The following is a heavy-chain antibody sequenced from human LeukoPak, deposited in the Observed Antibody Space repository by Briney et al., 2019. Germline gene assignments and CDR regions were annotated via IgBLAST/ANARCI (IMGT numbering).Heavy chain of an antibody. CDR2: INPSGGST. CDR1: GYTFNNHY. D-gene: IGHD5-24*01. V-gene: IGHV1-46*02. J-gene: IGHJ4*02. Sequence: ASVKVSCKASGYTFNNHYMYWVRQAPGQGLEWMGVINPSGGSTSYAQKFQGRVTMTRDTSTRTVYMEVNSLRSEDTAVYYCARQGLYKRWLQPAIDYWGQGTLVTVSS. CDR3: ARQGLYKRWLQPAIDY.